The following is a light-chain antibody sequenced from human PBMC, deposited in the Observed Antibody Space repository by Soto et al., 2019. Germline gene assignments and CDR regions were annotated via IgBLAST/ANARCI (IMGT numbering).Light chain of an antibody. Sequence: DVQLTQSPSTLSASVGDRVAITCQASQSIANYLNWFQFRPGKAPQLLISDASHLEPGVPSRFSGERSGSDFTLIINNLQPEDFATYYCQQHEELPLTFGGGTRV. CDR3: QQHEELPLT. CDR2: DAS. CDR1: QSIANY. J-gene: IGKJ4*01. V-gene: IGKV1-33*01.